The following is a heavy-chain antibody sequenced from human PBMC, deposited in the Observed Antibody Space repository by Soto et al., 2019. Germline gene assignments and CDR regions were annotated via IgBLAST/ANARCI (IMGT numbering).Heavy chain of an antibody. J-gene: IGHJ6*02. Sequence: ASVKVSCKASGYTFTSYDINWVRQATGQGLEWMGWMNPNSENTGYAQKFQGRVTMTSNTSIGTAYMELSSLRSDDTAIYYCARDPFCGGDCYYGKHLYYGLDVWGQGNTVTVSS. CDR1: GYTFTSYD. CDR3: ARDPFCGGDCYYGKHLYYGLDV. CDR2: MNPNSENT. D-gene: IGHD2-21*02. V-gene: IGHV1-8*01.